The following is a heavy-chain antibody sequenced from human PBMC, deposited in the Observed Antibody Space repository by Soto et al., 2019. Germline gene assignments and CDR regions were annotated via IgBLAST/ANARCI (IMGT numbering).Heavy chain of an antibody. CDR3: GRPSTISGVVNAAYGLDV. Sequence: QVQLVQSGAEVKKPGSSVRVSCKAAGGSFSDYAISWVRQAPGHGLEWMGGIIPVFHTTNYAQKFQGRVTLTADESSTTVYMELTNLTSEETAVYYCGRPSTISGVVNAAYGLDVWGQGTTVTVS. CDR1: GGSFSDYA. CDR2: IIPVFHTT. D-gene: IGHD3-3*01. V-gene: IGHV1-69*01. J-gene: IGHJ6*02.